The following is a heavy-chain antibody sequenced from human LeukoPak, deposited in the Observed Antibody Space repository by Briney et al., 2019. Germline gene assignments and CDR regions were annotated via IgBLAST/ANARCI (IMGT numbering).Heavy chain of an antibody. V-gene: IGHV3-21*01. CDR3: AKDLGSSSWYGDRFDF. CDR2: ISSSSSYI. CDR1: GFTFSSYS. J-gene: IGHJ4*02. Sequence: GGSLRLSYAASGFTFSSYSMNWVRQAPGKGLEWVSSISSSSSYIYYADSVKGRFTISRDNSKNTLYLQMNSLRAEDTAVYYCAKDLGSSSWYGDRFDFWGQGTLVTVSS. D-gene: IGHD6-13*01.